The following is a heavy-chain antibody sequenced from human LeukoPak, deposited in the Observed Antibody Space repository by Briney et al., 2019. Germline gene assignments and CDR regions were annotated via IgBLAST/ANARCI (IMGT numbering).Heavy chain of an antibody. CDR1: VYTFIDYY. CDR2: INPYRGGT. V-gene: IGHV1-2*02. CDR3: GRVWDTRVATYAFDI. J-gene: IGHJ3*02. D-gene: IGHD1-26*01. Sequence: ASVKVSCKASVYTFIDYYMHWVRQAAGQEGAWMGWINPYRGGTDSAKKFKGRVTMTRDTTISTAYMELTSLRADDTAVYYCGRVWDTRVATYAFDIWGQGTMVIVSS.